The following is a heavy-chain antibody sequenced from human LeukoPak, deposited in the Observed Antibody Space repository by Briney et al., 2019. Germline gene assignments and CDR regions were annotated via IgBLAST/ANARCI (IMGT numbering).Heavy chain of an antibody. J-gene: IGHJ5*02. CDR2: MYAGGTT. CDR1: GVIVSRNF. D-gene: IGHD6-19*01. CDR3: ARGSGSGWPLDR. V-gene: IGHV3-53*01. Sequence: GGSLRLSCAASGVIVSRNFMSWVRQAPEKGLQWVAIMYAGGTTDYSDSVRGRFHISRDSSNNTLSLQINSLRAEDTAVYYCARGSGSGWPLDRWGQGALVTVSS.